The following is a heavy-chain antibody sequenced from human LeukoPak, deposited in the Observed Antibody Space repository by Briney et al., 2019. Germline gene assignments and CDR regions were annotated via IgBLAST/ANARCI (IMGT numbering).Heavy chain of an antibody. D-gene: IGHD3-9*01. V-gene: IGHV4-34*01. CDR2: INHSGST. Sequence: PSETLSLTCAVYGGSFSGYYWSWIRQPPGKGLEWIGEINHSGSTNYNPSLKSRVTMSVDTSKNQFSLKLSSVTAVDTAVYYCARNTYYNILTGCYGYFDLWGRGTLVTVSS. J-gene: IGHJ2*01. CDR3: ARNTYYNILTGCYGYFDL. CDR1: GGSFSGYY.